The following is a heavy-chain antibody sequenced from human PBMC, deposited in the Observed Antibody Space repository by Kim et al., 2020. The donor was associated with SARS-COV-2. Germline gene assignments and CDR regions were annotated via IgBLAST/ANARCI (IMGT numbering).Heavy chain of an antibody. Sequence: GGSLRLSCAASGFTFSSYSMNWVRQAPGKGLEWVSYISSSSSTIYYADSVKGRFTISRDNAKNSLYLQMNSLRDEDTAVYYCARGNSYGPMVWFDPWGQGTLVTVSS. CDR3: ARGNSYGPMVWFDP. CDR1: GFTFSSYS. V-gene: IGHV3-48*02. D-gene: IGHD5-18*01. CDR2: ISSSSSTI. J-gene: IGHJ5*02.